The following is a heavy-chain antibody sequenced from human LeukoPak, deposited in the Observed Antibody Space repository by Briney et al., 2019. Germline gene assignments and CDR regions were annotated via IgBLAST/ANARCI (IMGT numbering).Heavy chain of an antibody. D-gene: IGHD3-22*01. J-gene: IGHJ4*02. Sequence: SETLSLTCTVSGYSISSGYYWGWIRQPPGKGLEWIGSIYHSGSTYYNPSLKSRVTISVDTSKNQFSLKLSSVTAADTAVYYCARGGDSSGYYDFDYWGQGTLVTVSS. CDR1: GYSISSGYY. CDR2: IYHSGST. V-gene: IGHV4-38-2*02. CDR3: ARGGDSSGYYDFDY.